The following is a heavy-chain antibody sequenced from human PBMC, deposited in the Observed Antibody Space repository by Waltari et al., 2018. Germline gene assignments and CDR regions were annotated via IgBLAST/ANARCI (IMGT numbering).Heavy chain of an antibody. CDR2: ITPMFGAA. J-gene: IGHJ4*02. V-gene: IGHV1-69*01. Sequence: QVQLVQSGAEVKKPGSSVKVSCKASGGTVSRNAIRGGRQAPGQGLEWMGGITPMFGAADYAQNFQGRVTITADESTSTAYMELSSLRSEDTAVYYCAMEGKTYYSQQPYYFDYWGQGTLVTVSS. CDR3: AMEGKTYYSQQPYYFDY. D-gene: IGHD3-10*01. CDR1: GGTVSRNA.